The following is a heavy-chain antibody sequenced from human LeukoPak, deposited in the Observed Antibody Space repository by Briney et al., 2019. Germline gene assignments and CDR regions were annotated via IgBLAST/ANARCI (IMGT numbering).Heavy chain of an antibody. V-gene: IGHV4-59*12. CDR1: GGSISSYY. CDR2: IYYSGST. CDR3: AREADTAMVTRYFDY. D-gene: IGHD5-18*01. J-gene: IGHJ4*02. Sequence: SETPSLTCTVSGGSISSYYWSWIRQPPGKGLEWIGYIYYSGSTYYNPSLKSRVNISVETSKNQFSLKLSSVTAADTAVYYCAREADTAMVTRYFDYWGQGTLVTVSS.